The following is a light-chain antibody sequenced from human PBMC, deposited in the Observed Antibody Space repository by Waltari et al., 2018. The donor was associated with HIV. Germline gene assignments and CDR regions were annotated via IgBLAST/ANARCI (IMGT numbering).Light chain of an antibody. CDR2: KDT. Sequence: SYELTQPSSVSVSPGQTARITCSGDALPKQYAHWYHQKPGQAPVLVIYKDTERTSGIPERFSGSSSGTTVTLTISGVQAEDEGDYYCQSADSSGTYAVFGGGTQLTVL. V-gene: IGLV3-25*03. J-gene: IGLJ7*01. CDR1: ALPKQY. CDR3: QSADSSGTYAV.